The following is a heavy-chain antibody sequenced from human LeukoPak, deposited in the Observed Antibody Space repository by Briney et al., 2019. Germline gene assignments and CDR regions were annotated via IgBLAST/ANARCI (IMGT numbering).Heavy chain of an antibody. CDR3: AKDRAGYSSGWFSDY. CDR2: TSGSGGST. V-gene: IGHV3-23*01. CDR1: GFTFSTYA. J-gene: IGHJ4*02. Sequence: GGSLRLSCAASGFTFSTYAMNWVRQAPGKGLEWVSATSGSGGSTYYADSVKGRFTISRDNSKNTLYLQMNSLRAEDTAVYYCAKDRAGYSSGWFSDYWGQGTLVTVSS. D-gene: IGHD6-19*01.